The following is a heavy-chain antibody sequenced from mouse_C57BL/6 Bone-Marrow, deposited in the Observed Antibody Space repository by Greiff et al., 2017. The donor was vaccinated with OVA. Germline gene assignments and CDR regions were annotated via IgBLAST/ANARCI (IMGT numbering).Heavy chain of an antibody. J-gene: IGHJ4*01. V-gene: IGHV1-59*01. CDR1: GYTFTSYW. D-gene: IGHD1-1*01. CDR3: AREGITTPRY. Sequence: QVQLKQPGAELVRPGTSVKLSCKASGYTFTSYWMHWVKQRPGQGLEWIGVIDPSDSYTNYNQKFKGKATLTVDTSSSTAYMQLSSLTSEDSAVYYCAREGITTPRYWGQGTSVTVSS. CDR2: IDPSDSYT.